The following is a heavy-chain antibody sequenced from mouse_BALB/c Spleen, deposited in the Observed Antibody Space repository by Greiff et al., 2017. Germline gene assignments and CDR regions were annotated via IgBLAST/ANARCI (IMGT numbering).Heavy chain of an antibody. Sequence: VQLQQSGAELAKPGASVKMSCKASGYTFTSYTMHWVKQRPGQGLEWIGYINPSSGYTEYNQKFKDKTTLTADKSSSTAYMQLSSLTSEDSAVYYCARYGYDDAYWGQGTLVTVSA. CDR1: GYTFTSYT. V-gene: IGHV1-4*02. CDR2: INPSSGYT. D-gene: IGHD2-2*01. CDR3: ARYGYDDAY. J-gene: IGHJ3*01.